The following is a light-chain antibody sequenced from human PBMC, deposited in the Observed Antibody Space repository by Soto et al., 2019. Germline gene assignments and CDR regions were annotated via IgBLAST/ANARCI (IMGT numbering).Light chain of an antibody. Sequence: PGDRAALSCRASQTIASKYLAWYQLIPGQAPRLLIYGTSNRATGIPDRFIGSGSGTDFTLTISRLEPEDFAVYYCQQYGDSQYTFGQGTKLAIK. CDR2: GTS. CDR1: QTIASKY. CDR3: QQYGDSQYT. V-gene: IGKV3-20*01. J-gene: IGKJ2*01.